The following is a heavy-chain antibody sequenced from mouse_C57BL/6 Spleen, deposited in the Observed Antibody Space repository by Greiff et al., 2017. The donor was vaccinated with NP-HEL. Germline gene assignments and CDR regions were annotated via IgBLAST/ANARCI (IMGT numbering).Heavy chain of an antibody. Sequence: QVQLQQPGAELVRPGSSVKLSCKASGYTFTSYWMHWVKQRPIQGLEWIGNIDPSDSETHYNQKFKDKATLTVDKSSSTAYMQLSSLTSEDSAVYYCARLWDDYDGGFDYWGQGTTLTVSS. J-gene: IGHJ2*01. CDR1: GYTFTSYW. CDR3: ARLWDDYDGGFDY. CDR2: IDPSDSET. V-gene: IGHV1-52*01. D-gene: IGHD2-4*01.